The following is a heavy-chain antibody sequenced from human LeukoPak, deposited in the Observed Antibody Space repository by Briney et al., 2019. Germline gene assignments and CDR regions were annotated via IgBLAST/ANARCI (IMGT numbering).Heavy chain of an antibody. CDR3: ARTAGVSGSNDY. V-gene: IGHV4-34*01. Sequence: SETLSLTCAVYGGSFSGYYWSWIRQPPGKVLEWIGEINHSGSTNYNPSLKSRVTISVDTSKNQFSLKLSSVTAADTAVYYCARTAGVSGSNDYWGQGTLVTVSS. J-gene: IGHJ4*02. CDR2: INHSGST. D-gene: IGHD1-14*01. CDR1: GGSFSGYY.